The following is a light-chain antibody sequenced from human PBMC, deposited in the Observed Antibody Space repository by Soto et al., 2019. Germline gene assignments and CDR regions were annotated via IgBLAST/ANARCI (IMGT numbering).Light chain of an antibody. V-gene: IGLV1-40*01. CDR2: GNS. CDR3: QSYDSSEV. J-gene: IGLJ2*01. Sequence: QSALTQPPSVSGAPGQRVTISCTGSSSNIGAGYDVHWYQQLPGTAPKLLIYGNSNRPSGVPDRFSGSKSGTSASLAITGLQAEDEADYYCQSYDSSEVFGGGTKVTVL. CDR1: SSNIGAGYD.